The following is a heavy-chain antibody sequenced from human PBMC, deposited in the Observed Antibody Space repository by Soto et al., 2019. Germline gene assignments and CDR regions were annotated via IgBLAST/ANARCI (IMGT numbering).Heavy chain of an antibody. V-gene: IGHV4-30-4*01. CDR1: GGSISSGDYY. D-gene: IGHD2-8*01. Sequence: PSETLSLTCTVSGGSISSGDYYWSWIRQPPGKGLEWIGYIYYSGSTYYNPSLKSRVTISVDTSKNQFSLKLSSVTAADTAVYYCARGHTYCTNGVCYRWFDPWGQGTLVTVSS. J-gene: IGHJ5*02. CDR3: ARGHTYCTNGVCYRWFDP. CDR2: IYYSGST.